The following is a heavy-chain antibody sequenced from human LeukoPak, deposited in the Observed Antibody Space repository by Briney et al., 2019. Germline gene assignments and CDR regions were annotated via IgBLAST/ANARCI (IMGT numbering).Heavy chain of an antibody. CDR2: IYPGDSDT. Sequence: GESLKISCAGSGYSFTSYWIGWVRQMPGKSLEWMGIIYPGDSDTRYSPSFQGQVTISADKSISTAYLQWSSLKASDTAMYYCARLRVTTVTTPNCDPWGQGTLVTVSS. J-gene: IGHJ5*02. D-gene: IGHD4-17*01. CDR1: GYSFTSYW. V-gene: IGHV5-51*01. CDR3: ARLRVTTVTTPNCDP.